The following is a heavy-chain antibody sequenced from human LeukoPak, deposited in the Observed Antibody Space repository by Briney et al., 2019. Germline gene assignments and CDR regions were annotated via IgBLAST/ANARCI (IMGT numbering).Heavy chain of an antibody. J-gene: IGHJ3*02. CDR3: AKQFGGVTAAFDI. Sequence: GGSLRLSCAASGFTFSSFWMSWVRQAPGKGLEWVANIKQDGSEKYYVDSVKGRFTISRDNAKNSLYLQMNSLRAEDTALYYCAKQFGGVTAAFDIWGQGTMVTVSS. CDR1: GFTFSSFW. V-gene: IGHV3-7*03. CDR2: IKQDGSEK. D-gene: IGHD3-16*01.